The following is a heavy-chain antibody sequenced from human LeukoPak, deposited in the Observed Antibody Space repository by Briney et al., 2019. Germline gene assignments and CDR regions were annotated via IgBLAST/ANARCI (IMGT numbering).Heavy chain of an antibody. CDR1: GGSISSGSYY. D-gene: IGHD2-2*01. V-gene: IGHV4-61*01. J-gene: IGHJ4*02. CDR2: IYYSGST. Sequence: SETLSLTCTVSGGSISSGSYYWSWIRQPPGKGLEWIGYIYYSGSTYYNPSLKSRVTISVDTSKNQFSLKLSSVTAADTAVYYCARDRGPAAAIFDYWGQGTLVTVSS. CDR3: ARDRGPAAAIFDY.